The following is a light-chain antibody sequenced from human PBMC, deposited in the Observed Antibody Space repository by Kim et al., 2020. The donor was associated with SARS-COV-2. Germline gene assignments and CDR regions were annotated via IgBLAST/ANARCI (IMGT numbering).Light chain of an antibody. CDR1: QSVSSY. J-gene: IGKJ2*01. CDR2: GAS. CDR3: QQYSHWPPYT. V-gene: IGKV3-15*01. Sequence: EILLTQSPATLSLSPGERATLSCRASQSVSSYLAWYQQKPGQAPRLLIYGASTRAIDIPARFSGSGSGTEFSLIISSLQSEDFAAYYCQQYSHWPPYTFGQGTKLEI.